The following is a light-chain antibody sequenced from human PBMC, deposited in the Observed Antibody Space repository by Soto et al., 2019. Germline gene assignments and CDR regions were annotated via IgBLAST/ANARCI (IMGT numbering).Light chain of an antibody. J-gene: IGKJ1*01. CDR3: QQFDSSVT. Sequence: EIVLTQSPGSLSLSPGERATLSCRASQSVSSTFFAWYQQRPGQAPRLLMYGASSRATGIPERFSGSGPGTDFTLTISRLEPEDFAVYYCQQFDSSVTFGQGTKVEIK. V-gene: IGKV3-20*01. CDR2: GAS. CDR1: QSVSSTF.